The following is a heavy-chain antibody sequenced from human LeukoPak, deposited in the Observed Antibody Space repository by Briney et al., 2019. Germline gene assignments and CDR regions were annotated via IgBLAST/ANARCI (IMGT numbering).Heavy chain of an antibody. Sequence: SETLSLTCTVSGGSISSYYWSWIRQPPGKGLEWIGYIYTSGSTNYNPSLKSRVTISVDTSKNQFSLKLSSVTAADTAVYYCARHKIQLWPNDAFDIWGQRTMVTVSS. CDR2: IYTSGST. V-gene: IGHV4-4*09. J-gene: IGHJ3*02. CDR3: ARHKIQLWPNDAFDI. D-gene: IGHD5-18*01. CDR1: GGSISSYY.